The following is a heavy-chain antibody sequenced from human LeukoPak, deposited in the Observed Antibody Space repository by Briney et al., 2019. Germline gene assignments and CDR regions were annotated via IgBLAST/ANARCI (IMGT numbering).Heavy chain of an antibody. CDR1: GFTFSSYA. Sequence: GGSLRLSCAASGFTFSSYAMHWVRQAPGKGLEWVAVISNDGSKKQYADSVKGRFTISRDNSKNTLYLQVNSLRPEDTDVYYCARDLAYCGGECYSGDAFDIWGQGTMVIVSS. V-gene: IGHV3-30*04. CDR3: ARDLAYCGGECYSGDAFDI. CDR2: ISNDGSKK. J-gene: IGHJ3*02. D-gene: IGHD2-21*01.